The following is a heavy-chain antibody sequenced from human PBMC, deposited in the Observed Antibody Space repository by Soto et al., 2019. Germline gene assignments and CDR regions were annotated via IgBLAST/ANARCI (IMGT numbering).Heavy chain of an antibody. CDR2: IPRKIEGETT. Sequence: PGGSLRLSCAASGFTFNDAWMHWVRQAPGKGLEWVGSIPRKIEGETTDYAAPVKERFRISRDDSKNKLYVQMNAMKSEDTGVYYCTTGFNLKFNNDXWGQGPLVTGSX. J-gene: IGHJ4*02. CDR1: GFTFNDAW. V-gene: IGHV3-15*01. CDR3: TTGFNLKFNNDX.